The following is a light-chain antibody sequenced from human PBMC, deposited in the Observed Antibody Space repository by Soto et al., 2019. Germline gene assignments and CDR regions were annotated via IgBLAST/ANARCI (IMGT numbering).Light chain of an antibody. CDR2: DNN. Sequence: VLTQPPSVSAAPGQKVTISCSGSSSNIGNNYVSWYQQVPGTAPKLLIYDNNKRPSGIPDRFSGSKSGTSATLGITGLQTGDEADYYCGTWDSSLSAYVFGTGTKVTVL. CDR3: GTWDSSLSAYV. J-gene: IGLJ1*01. CDR1: SSNIGNNY. V-gene: IGLV1-51*01.